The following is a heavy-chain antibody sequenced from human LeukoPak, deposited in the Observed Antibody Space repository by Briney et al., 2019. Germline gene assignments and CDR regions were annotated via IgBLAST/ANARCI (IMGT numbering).Heavy chain of an antibody. CDR2: INHSGST. CDR1: GGSFSGYY. J-gene: IGHJ4*02. D-gene: IGHD4-17*01. V-gene: IGHV4-34*01. CDR3: ARTTTVTDLDY. Sequence: SETLSLACAVYGGSFSGYYWSWIRQPPGKGLEWIGEINHSGSTNYNPSLKSRVTISVDTSKNQFSLKLSSVTAADTAVYYCARTTTVTDLDYWGQGTLVTVSS.